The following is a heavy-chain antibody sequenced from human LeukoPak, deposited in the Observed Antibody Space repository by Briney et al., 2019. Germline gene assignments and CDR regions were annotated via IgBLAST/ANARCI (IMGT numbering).Heavy chain of an antibody. CDR1: GFTFSDYY. J-gene: IGHJ3*02. Sequence: PGGSLRLSCAASGFTFSDYYMSWIRQAPGKGLEWVSYISSSGSTIYYADSVKGRFTISRDNAKNSLYLQMNSLRAEDTAVYYCARAGDVLRYFDWLSPYDAFDIWGQGTMVTVSS. CDR2: ISSSGSTI. CDR3: ARAGDVLRYFDWLSPYDAFDI. V-gene: IGHV3-11*01. D-gene: IGHD3-9*01.